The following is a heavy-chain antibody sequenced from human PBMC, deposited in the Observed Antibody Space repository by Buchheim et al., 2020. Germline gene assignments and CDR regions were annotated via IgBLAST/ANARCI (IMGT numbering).Heavy chain of an antibody. V-gene: IGHV1-46*01. CDR2: INPSGGST. J-gene: IGHJ4*02. CDR1: GYNFFGSG. Sequence: QVQLVQSRPQVLKPGASVKVSCKASGYNFFGSGIHWVRQAPGQGLEWMGIINPSGGSTSYAQKFQGRVTMTRDTSTSTVYMELSSLRSEDTAVYYCARADIVVVPAARSRFDYWGQGTL. D-gene: IGHD2-2*01. CDR3: ARADIVVVPAARSRFDY.